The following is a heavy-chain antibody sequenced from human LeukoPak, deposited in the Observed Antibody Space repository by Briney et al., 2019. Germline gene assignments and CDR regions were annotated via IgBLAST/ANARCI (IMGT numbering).Heavy chain of an antibody. CDR2: IIPIFGTA. CDR3: ARGRRAAAGHWGNDAFDI. V-gene: IGHV1-69*05. D-gene: IGHD6-13*01. Sequence: ASVKVSCRASGGTFSSYAISWVRQAPGQELEWMGGIIPIFGTANYAQKFQGRVMITTDESTSTAYMELSSLRSEDTAVYYCARGRRAAAGHWGNDAFDIWGQGTMVTVS. CDR1: GGTFSSYA. J-gene: IGHJ3*02.